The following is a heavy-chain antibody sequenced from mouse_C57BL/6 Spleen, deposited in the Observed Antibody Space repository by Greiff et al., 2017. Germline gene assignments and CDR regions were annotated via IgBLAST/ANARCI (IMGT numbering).Heavy chain of an antibody. CDR1: GFSLSTFCMG. CDR2: PWWDDAK. Sequence: QVPLQESGPGLLQPSQTLSLTCSFSGFSLSTFCMGVVWLRPPSGLGLEWLAHPWWDDAKYYHPSLKSRLTISKATSKNPVFLQIAHVDTADTATYYGGGMRAAYDMDVWGTGTTVTVSS. D-gene: IGHD3-3*01. V-gene: IGHV8-8*01. CDR3: GGMRAAYDMDV. J-gene: IGHJ4*01.